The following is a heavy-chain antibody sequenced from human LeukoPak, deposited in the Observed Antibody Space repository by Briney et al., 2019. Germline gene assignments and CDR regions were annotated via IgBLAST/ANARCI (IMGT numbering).Heavy chain of an antibody. J-gene: IGHJ4*02. CDR3: ASRSLWFGELYY. CDR1: GGSFSGYY. D-gene: IGHD3-10*01. V-gene: IGHV4-34*01. CDR2: INHSGST. Sequence: PSETLSLTCAVYGGSFSGYYWSWIRQPPGKGLEWIGEINHSGSTNYNPSLKSRVTISVDTSKNQFSLKLSSVTAADTAVYYCASRSLWFGELYYWGQGTLVSVSS.